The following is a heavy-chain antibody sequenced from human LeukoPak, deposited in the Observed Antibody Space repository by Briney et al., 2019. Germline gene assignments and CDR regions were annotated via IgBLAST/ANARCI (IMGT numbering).Heavy chain of an antibody. CDR2: IYHSGST. D-gene: IGHD3-10*01. V-gene: IGHV4-38-2*02. J-gene: IGHJ4*02. CDR3: ARDLFYRWFGESSSYYFDY. CDR1: GYSISSGYY. Sequence: SETLSLTCTVSGYSISSGYYWGWIRQPPGKGLEWIGSIYHSGSTYYNPSLKSRVTISVDTSKNQFSLKLSSVTAADTAVYYCARDLFYRWFGESSSYYFDYWGQGTLVTVSS.